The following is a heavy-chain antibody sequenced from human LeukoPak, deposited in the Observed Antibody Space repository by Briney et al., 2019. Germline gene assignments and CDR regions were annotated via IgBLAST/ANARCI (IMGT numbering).Heavy chain of an antibody. CDR2: ISSEGKTT. V-gene: IGHV3-64D*06. CDR3: VKGRWVDH. J-gene: IGHJ4*02. D-gene: IGHD6-13*01. CDR1: GFIFSPYA. Sequence: GGSLRLSCSASGFIFSPYAMHWVRQAPGKGLEYVSSISSEGKTTYYADSVKGRFTISRDNSKNTLYLQMSSLRPEDTAVYYCVKGRWVDHWGQGTLSPSPQ.